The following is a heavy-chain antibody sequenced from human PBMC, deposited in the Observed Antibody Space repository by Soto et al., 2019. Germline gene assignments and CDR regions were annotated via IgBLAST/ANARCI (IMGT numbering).Heavy chain of an antibody. V-gene: IGHV1-2*02. CDR3: ARAECSSPDCLTAYYSYGLDV. J-gene: IGHJ6*02. CDR2: LNPNTGAT. Sequence: QVQLVQSGAEVRKPGASVSVSCKASGYTFNAYYIHWVRQAPGQGLEWMGWLNPNTGATHYAQKFHGRVTMTSDTSINTAYMELSSLRSDDTAVYYCARAECSSPDCLTAYYSYGLDVWGQGSTVTVSS. D-gene: IGHD3-9*01. CDR1: GYTFNAYY.